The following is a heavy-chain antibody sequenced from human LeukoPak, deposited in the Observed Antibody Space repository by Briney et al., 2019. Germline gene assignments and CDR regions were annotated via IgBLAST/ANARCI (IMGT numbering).Heavy chain of an antibody. Sequence: ASVKVSCKASGYTFTGYYMHWVRQAPGQGLERMGWINPNSGGTNYAQKFQGRVTMTRDTSISTAYMELSRLRSDDTAVYYCARDQLGVVVVPAARTENWFDPWGQGTLVTVSS. D-gene: IGHD2-2*01. CDR3: ARDQLGVVVVPAARTENWFDP. CDR1: GYTFTGYY. CDR2: INPNSGGT. V-gene: IGHV1-2*02. J-gene: IGHJ5*02.